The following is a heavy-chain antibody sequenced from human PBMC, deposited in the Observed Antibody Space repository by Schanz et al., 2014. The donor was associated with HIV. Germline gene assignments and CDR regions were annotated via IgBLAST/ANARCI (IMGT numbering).Heavy chain of an antibody. CDR2: INPNSGGT. D-gene: IGHD6-13*01. Sequence: QVSLVQSGAEVKKPGASVRVSCEASGYDFGYLDINWVRQAPGQGLEWLGWINPNSGGTNSAQKFQGRVTMSMDTSISTAYMEVRSLRSDDTALYFCARDLVDSSTWYDAFDIWGQGTKVTVSS. CDR1: GYDFGYLD. CDR3: ARDLVDSSTWYDAFDI. J-gene: IGHJ3*02. V-gene: IGHV1-2*02.